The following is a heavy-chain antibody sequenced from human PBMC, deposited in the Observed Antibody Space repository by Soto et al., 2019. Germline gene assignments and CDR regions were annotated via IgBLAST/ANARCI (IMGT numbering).Heavy chain of an antibody. CDR2: IYYSGST. V-gene: IGHV4-39*01. Sequence: SETLSLTCTVSGGSISSSSYYWGWIRQPPGKGLEWIGSIYYSGSTYYNPSLKSRVTISVDTSKNQFSLKLSSVTAADTAVYYCARQRRPTYYYDSSGYSRFDPWGQGTLVTVSS. J-gene: IGHJ5*02. D-gene: IGHD3-22*01. CDR1: GGSISSSSYY. CDR3: ARQRRPTYYYDSSGYSRFDP.